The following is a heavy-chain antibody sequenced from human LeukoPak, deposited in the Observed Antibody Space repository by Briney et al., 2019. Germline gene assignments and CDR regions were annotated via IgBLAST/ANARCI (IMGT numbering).Heavy chain of an antibody. CDR1: GGTLSRYA. V-gene: IGHV1-69*13. J-gene: IGHJ5*02. CDR3: ARVVTPRYCSTTRCYWKGWFDP. D-gene: IGHD2-2*01. CDR2: IIPILGTA. Sequence: ASVKVSCKASGGTLSRYAISWVRQAPGQGRGWMGGIIPILGTANYAQKFQGRVTITADESTGTAYLELSSLRSDDTAVYNCARVVTPRYCSTTRCYWKGWFDPWGQGTLVTVSS.